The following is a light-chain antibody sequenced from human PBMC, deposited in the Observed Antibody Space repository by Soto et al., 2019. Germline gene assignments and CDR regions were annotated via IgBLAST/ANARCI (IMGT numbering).Light chain of an antibody. J-gene: IGKJ2*01. Sequence: EIVMTQSPATLSVSPGERATLSCRASQTVSSNLAWYQQKPGQAPRLLIYGASTRATGIPARFSGSGSGTEFTLNISSLEYEDFDVYFCQQYNNWPPYTFGQGTKVDIK. CDR1: QTVSSN. CDR3: QQYNNWPPYT. CDR2: GAS. V-gene: IGKV3-15*01.